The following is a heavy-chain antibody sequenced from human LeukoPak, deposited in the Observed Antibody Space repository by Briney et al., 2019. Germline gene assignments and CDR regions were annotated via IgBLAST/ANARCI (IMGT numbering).Heavy chain of an antibody. J-gene: IGHJ6*04. CDR2: INHSGST. V-gene: IGHV4-34*01. CDR1: GGSFSGYY. Sequence: SETLSLTCADYGGSFSGYYWRWIRQPPGKGLEWVGEINHSGSTNYNPSLKSRVTISVDTSKSQFPLKLSSVTAADTAVYYCARRPYCSGGSCSFDVWGKGTTVTVSS. CDR3: ARRPYCSGGSCSFDV. D-gene: IGHD2-15*01.